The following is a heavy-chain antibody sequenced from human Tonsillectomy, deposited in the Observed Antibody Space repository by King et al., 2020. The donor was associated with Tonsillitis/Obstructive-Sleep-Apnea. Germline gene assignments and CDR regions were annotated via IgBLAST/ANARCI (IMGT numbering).Heavy chain of an antibody. J-gene: IGHJ4*02. CDR2: ISYDGSNK. Sequence: QLVQSGGGVVQPGRSLRLSCAASGFTFSSYAMHWVRQAPGKGLEWVAVISYDGSNKYYADSVKGRFTISRDNSKNTLYLQMNSLRAEDTAVYYCARDRLIAVAGQFDYWGQGTLVTVSS. CDR3: ARDRLIAVAGQFDY. D-gene: IGHD6-19*01. V-gene: IGHV3-30*01. CDR1: GFTFSSYA.